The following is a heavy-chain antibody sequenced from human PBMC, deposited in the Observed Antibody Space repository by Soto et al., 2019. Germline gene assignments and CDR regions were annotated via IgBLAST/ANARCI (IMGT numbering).Heavy chain of an antibody. V-gene: IGHV4-31*03. D-gene: IGHD2-15*01. CDR1: GGSISSGGYY. CDR2: IYYSGST. CDR3: ARVYCSGGSCYKRKNYYYGMDV. Sequence: SETLSLTCTVSGGSISSGGYYWSWIRQHPGKGLEWIGYIYYSGSTYYNPSLKSRVTISVDTSKNQFSLKLSSVTAADTAVYYCARVYCSGGSCYKRKNYYYGMDVWGQGTTVTVSS. J-gene: IGHJ6*02.